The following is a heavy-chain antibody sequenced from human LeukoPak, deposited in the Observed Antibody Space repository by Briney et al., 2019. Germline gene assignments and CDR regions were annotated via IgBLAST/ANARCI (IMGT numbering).Heavy chain of an antibody. CDR1: GGSISSINYY. V-gene: IGHV4-39*01. Sequence: PSETLSLTCTVSGGSISSINYYWGWIRQAPGRGLECIGNIYYVGTTYYNPSLRSRVTISVDTSKGQFSLKLSSVTAADTAVYYCARGLPQLLWFGEPRRNWFDPWGQGTLVTVSS. D-gene: IGHD3-10*01. CDR2: IYYVGTT. CDR3: ARGLPQLLWFGEPRRNWFDP. J-gene: IGHJ5*02.